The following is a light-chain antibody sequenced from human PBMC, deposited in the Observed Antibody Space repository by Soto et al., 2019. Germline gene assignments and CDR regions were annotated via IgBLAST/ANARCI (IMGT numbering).Light chain of an antibody. CDR2: SNN. V-gene: IGLV1-47*02. CDR3: AAWDDGLSGYV. J-gene: IGLJ1*01. Sequence: QSVLTQPPSASGTPGERVTTPCSGSSSNIGKNSVYWYQQFPGTAPKLLIYSNNKRPSGVPDRFSASKSGTSASLAISGLRSEDEADYYCAAWDDGLSGYVFGTGTQVTAL. CDR1: SSNIGKNS.